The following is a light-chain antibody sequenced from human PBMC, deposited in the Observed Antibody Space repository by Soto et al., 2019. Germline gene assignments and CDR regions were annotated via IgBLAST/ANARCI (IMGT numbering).Light chain of an antibody. CDR1: SSDIGGYNY. CDR3: SSYTSTSTLAV. J-gene: IGLJ2*01. CDR2: DVN. V-gene: IGLV2-14*03. Sequence: QSALTQPASVSGSPGQSITISCTGTSSDIGGYNYVSWYQQHTGKAPKLMIYDVNNRPSGVSNRLSGSKSGNTASLTISGLQAEDEADYYCSSYTSTSTLAVFGGGTKLTVL.